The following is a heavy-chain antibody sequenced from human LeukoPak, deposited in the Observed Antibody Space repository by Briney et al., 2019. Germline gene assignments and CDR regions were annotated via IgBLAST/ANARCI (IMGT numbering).Heavy chain of an antibody. CDR1: GGSISSGSYS. D-gene: IGHD6-6*01. J-gene: IGHJ4*02. V-gene: IGHV4-61*02. Sequence: PSETLSLTCTVSGGSISSGSYSWSWIRQPAGKGLEWIGRIYTSGSTNYNPSLKSRVTVSVDTSKNQFSLKLSSVTAADTAVYYCARGLEYGRFDYWGQGTLVTVSS. CDR2: IYTSGST. CDR3: ARGLEYGRFDY.